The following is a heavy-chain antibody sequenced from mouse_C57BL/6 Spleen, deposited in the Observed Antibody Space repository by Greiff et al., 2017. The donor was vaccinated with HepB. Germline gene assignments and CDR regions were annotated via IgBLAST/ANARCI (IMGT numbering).Heavy chain of an antibody. CDR1: GFTFTDYY. CDR2: IRNKANGYTT. V-gene: IGHV7-3*01. CDR3: ARSTVVAGDYYAMDY. D-gene: IGHD1-1*01. J-gene: IGHJ4*01. Sequence: EVKLEESGGGLVQPGGSLSLSCAASGFTFTDYYMSWVRQPPGKALEWLGFIRNKANGYTTEYSASVKGRFTISRDNSQSILYLQMNALRAEDSATYYCARSTVVAGDYYAMDYWGQGTSVTVSS.